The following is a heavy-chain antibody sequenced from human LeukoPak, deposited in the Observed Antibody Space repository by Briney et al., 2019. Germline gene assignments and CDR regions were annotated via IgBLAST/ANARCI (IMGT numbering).Heavy chain of an antibody. Sequence: ASVKVSCTASGYAFTSYGISWVRQAPGQGLEWMGWISAYNGNTNYAQKLQGRVTMTTDTSTSTAYMELRSLRSDDTAVYYCARSSLDIVVVPAAPDYWGQGTLVTVSS. CDR3: ARSSLDIVVVPAAPDY. CDR2: ISAYNGNT. CDR1: GYAFTSYG. D-gene: IGHD2-2*01. J-gene: IGHJ4*02. V-gene: IGHV1-18*01.